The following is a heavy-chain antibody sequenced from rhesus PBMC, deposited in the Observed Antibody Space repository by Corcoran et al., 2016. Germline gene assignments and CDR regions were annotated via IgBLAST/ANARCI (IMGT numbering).Heavy chain of an antibody. V-gene: IGHV4-99*01. J-gene: IGHJ4*01. CDR1: GYSISRVYH. Sequence: QVQLQESVPGLVKPSETLSLTCAVSGYSISRVYHWVWFRQPPGKGLEYIGYISGSRGSTYYNPSLKSRVTISKDTTKNQFSLNRNSVTAADTAIYYCARQVDSSADYWGQGVLVTVSS. CDR2: ISGSRGST. CDR3: ARQVDSSADY. D-gene: IGHD6-31*01.